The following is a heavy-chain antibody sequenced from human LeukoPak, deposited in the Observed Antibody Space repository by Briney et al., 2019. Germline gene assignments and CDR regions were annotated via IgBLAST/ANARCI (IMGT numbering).Heavy chain of an antibody. CDR1: GFTFTSYP. CDR3: AKKAQYNGNYPLDY. Sequence: GGSLRLSRAASGFTFTSYPMSWVRQAPGKGLEWVSGTSDRGDYTYYADSVKGRFTISRDNSKNTLYLQMNSLRAEDTALYFCAKKAQYNGNYPLDYWGQGTLVTVSS. CDR2: TSDRGDYT. J-gene: IGHJ4*02. D-gene: IGHD1-26*01. V-gene: IGHV3-23*01.